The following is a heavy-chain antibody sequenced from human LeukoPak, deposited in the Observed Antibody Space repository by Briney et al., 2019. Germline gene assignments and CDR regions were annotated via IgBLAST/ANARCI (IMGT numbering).Heavy chain of an antibody. J-gene: IGHJ4*02. CDR2: ISGSGGST. CDR1: GFTFSSYA. V-gene: IGHV3-23*01. D-gene: IGHD2-15*01. Sequence: GGSLRLSCAASGFTFSSYAMSWVRQAPGKGLEWVSAISGSGGSTYYADSVKGRFTISRDNSKNTLYLQMNSLRAQDTAVYYSAKDSGPRILSPYDYWGQGTLVTVSS. CDR3: AKDSGPRILSPYDY.